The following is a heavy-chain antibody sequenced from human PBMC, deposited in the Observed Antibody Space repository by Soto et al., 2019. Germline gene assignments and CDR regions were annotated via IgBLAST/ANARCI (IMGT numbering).Heavy chain of an antibody. D-gene: IGHD4-4*01. V-gene: IGHV3-23*01. Sequence: DVQLLESGGGLVQPGGSLRLSCAASGFTFNAYVMTWVRQAPGKGLEWVSAIGGSGGNRYYAGSVRGRFTISRDNSKDTVGLQMNSLRVEDTAVYYCARVASDYINSVDHWGQGILVSVSS. J-gene: IGHJ4*02. CDR3: ARVASDYINSVDH. CDR2: IGGSGGNR. CDR1: GFTFNAYV.